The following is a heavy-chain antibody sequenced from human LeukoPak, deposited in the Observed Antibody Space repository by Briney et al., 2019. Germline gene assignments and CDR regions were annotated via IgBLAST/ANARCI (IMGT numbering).Heavy chain of an antibody. Sequence: GGSLRLSCAASGFTFISYGMHWVRQAPGKGLEWVAFISYDGSYKYYADSVKGRFTMSRDNSKNTLFLQMNSLRAEDTALYFCAKGGSSSWTFFDYWGQGTLVTVSS. V-gene: IGHV3-30*18. CDR3: AKGGSSSWTFFDY. J-gene: IGHJ4*02. D-gene: IGHD6-13*01. CDR1: GFTFISYG. CDR2: ISYDGSYK.